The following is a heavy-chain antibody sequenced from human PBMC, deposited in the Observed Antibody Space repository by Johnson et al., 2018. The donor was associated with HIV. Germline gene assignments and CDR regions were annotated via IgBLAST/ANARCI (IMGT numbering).Heavy chain of an antibody. J-gene: IGHJ3*02. D-gene: IGHD3-22*01. Sequence: VQLVESGGGLVQPGGSLRLSCAASGFTFSSYWMSWVRQAPGKGLEWVANIKQDGSEKYYADSVKGRFTISRDNSKNTLYLQMNSLRAEDTAVYYCAKDSSRYYDSRGAFDIWGQGTMVTVSS. CDR1: GFTFSSYW. CDR3: AKDSSRYYDSRGAFDI. CDR2: IKQDGSEK. V-gene: IGHV3-7*01.